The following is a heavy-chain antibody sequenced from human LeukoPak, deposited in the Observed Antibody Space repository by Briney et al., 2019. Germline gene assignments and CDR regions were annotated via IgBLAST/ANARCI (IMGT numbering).Heavy chain of an antibody. V-gene: IGHV3-33*01. CDR2: IWYDGSNK. D-gene: IGHD3-3*01. J-gene: IGHJ4*02. CDR3: ARDKDYDFWSGYDFDY. Sequence: GRSLRLSCAASGFTFSSYVMHWVRQAPGKGLEWVAVIWYDGSNKYYADSVKGRFTISRDNSKNTLYLQMNSLRAEDTAVYYCARDKDYDFWSGYDFDYWGQGTLVTVSS. CDR1: GFTFSSYV.